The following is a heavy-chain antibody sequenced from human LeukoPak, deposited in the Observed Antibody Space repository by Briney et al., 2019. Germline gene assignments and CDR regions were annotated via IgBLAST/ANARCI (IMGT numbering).Heavy chain of an antibody. CDR1: GFPFSRFA. D-gene: IGHD3-10*01. J-gene: IGHJ2*01. Sequence: PGGSLRLSCAASGFPFSRFAMTWVRQAPGKGLEWVSAISGSSESTNYADSVKGRFTISRDNSKNTLYLQMNNLGADDTAVYYCAKCRRGGGEYWHFDIWGRGILVTVSS. CDR3: AKCRRGGGEYWHFDI. V-gene: IGHV3-23*01. CDR2: ISGSSEST.